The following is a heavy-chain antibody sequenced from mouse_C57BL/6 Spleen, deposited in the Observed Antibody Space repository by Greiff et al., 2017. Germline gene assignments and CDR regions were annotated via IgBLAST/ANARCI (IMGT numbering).Heavy chain of an antibody. Sequence: QVQLQQSGPELVKPGASVKISCKASGYSFTSYYIHWVKQRPGQGLEWIGWIYPGSGNTKYNEKFKGKATLTADTSSSTAYMQLSSLTSEDSAVYYCARGGYYYGSSPLYYFDYWGQGTTLTVSS. J-gene: IGHJ2*01. CDR3: ARGGYYYGSSPLYYFDY. V-gene: IGHV1-66*01. CDR2: IYPGSGNT. D-gene: IGHD1-1*01. CDR1: GYSFTSYY.